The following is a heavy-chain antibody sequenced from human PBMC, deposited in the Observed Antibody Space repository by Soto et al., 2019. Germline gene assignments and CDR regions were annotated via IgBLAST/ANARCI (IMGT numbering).Heavy chain of an antibody. V-gene: IGHV3-21*01. Sequence: PGGSLRLSCEASGFTFNDYSMDWVRQAPERGLEWVSSISSSGTYIYYADSVKGRFAISRGNANNVMYLQMDTLRAEDTAVYYCVRAGHVFDVHYYGMDLWGQGTTVTVSS. CDR2: ISSSGTYI. CDR3: VRAGHVFDVHYYGMDL. J-gene: IGHJ6*02. D-gene: IGHD3-10*01. CDR1: GFTFNDYS.